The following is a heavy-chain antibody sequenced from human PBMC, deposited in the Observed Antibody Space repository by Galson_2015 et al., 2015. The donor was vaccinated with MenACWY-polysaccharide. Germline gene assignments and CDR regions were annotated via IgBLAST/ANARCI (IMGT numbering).Heavy chain of an antibody. D-gene: IGHD3-10*01. J-gene: IGHJ4*02. CDR1: GFTLTDYY. CDR3: AKGLGSFDF. Sequence: SLRLSCAASGFTLTDYYMSWIRQAPGKGLELVSYVSHSGETVYFADSVRGRFTISRDNSKNTLYLQMDSLRVDDTAIYYCAKGLGSFDFWGQGTLVTVSS. CDR2: VSHSGETV. V-gene: IGHV3-11*01.